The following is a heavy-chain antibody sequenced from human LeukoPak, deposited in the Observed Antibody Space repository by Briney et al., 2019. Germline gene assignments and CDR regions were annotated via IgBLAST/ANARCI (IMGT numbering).Heavy chain of an antibody. V-gene: IGHV4-34*01. CDR3: ASYLNSGYEYYFDY. J-gene: IGHJ4*02. D-gene: IGHD5-12*01. Sequence: SSETLSLTCGVSGGSFSSHYWTWIRQPPGKGLEWIGEINPRGSTNYNPSLESRVTVSADTSRNQLSLSLTSVTAADSAVYYCASYLNSGYEYYFDYWGQGTLVTVSS. CDR1: GGSFSSHY. CDR2: INPRGST.